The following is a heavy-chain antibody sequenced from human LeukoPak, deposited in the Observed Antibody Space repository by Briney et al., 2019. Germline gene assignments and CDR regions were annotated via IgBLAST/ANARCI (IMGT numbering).Heavy chain of an antibody. D-gene: IGHD3-16*01. Sequence: PGGSLRLSCAASGFTFDEYAMHRVRQAPGKSLEWVSLITWNGGSTYYADSVKGRFTISRDNSKNSLYLQMNSLRTEDTALYYCAKESARMITGWGQGTLVTVSS. CDR1: GFTFDEYA. J-gene: IGHJ4*02. CDR3: AKESARMITG. V-gene: IGHV3-43*01. CDR2: ITWNGGST.